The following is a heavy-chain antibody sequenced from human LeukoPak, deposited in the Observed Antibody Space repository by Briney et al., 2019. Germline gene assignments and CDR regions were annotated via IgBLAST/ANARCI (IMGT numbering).Heavy chain of an antibody. Sequence: GGSLRLSCAASGFTFRSYSMNWVGQAPGTGLELVSSISSSSSYIYYADSVKGRFTISRDNAKNSLYLQMNSLRAEDTAVYYCARDSYYYDSSGSLDYWGQGTLVTVSS. J-gene: IGHJ4*02. CDR1: GFTFRSYS. D-gene: IGHD3-22*01. V-gene: IGHV3-21*01. CDR3: ARDSYYYDSSGSLDY. CDR2: ISSSSSYI.